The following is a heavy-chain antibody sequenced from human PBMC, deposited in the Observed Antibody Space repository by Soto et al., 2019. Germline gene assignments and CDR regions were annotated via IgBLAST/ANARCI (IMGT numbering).Heavy chain of an antibody. D-gene: IGHD3-22*01. V-gene: IGHV3-30*18. Sequence: PGGFRRLSRAAPGFTFSSCGMHWGRKAPGKGLEWVAVISYDGSNKYYADSVKGRFTISRDNSKNTLYLQMNSLRAEDTAVYYCAKELTYYYVSSGYPGYPDKYYFDYWGQGTLGAVSS. CDR3: AKELTYYYVSSGYPGYPDKYYFDY. J-gene: IGHJ4*02. CDR1: GFTFSSCG. CDR2: ISYDGSNK.